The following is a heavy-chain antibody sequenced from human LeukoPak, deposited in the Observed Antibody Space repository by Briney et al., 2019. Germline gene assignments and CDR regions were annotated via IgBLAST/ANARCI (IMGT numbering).Heavy chain of an antibody. J-gene: IGHJ5*02. CDR1: GGSITSYY. Sequence: SETLSLTRSVTGGSITSYYWSWIRQPPGKGLEWIGSVYYTGSTDYSPSLKSRVTISVDTSKNQFSLKLSSVTAADTAVYYCARGALRNWFDPWGQGILVTVSS. CDR3: ARGALRNWFDP. D-gene: IGHD5/OR15-5a*01. CDR2: VYYTGST. V-gene: IGHV4-59*01.